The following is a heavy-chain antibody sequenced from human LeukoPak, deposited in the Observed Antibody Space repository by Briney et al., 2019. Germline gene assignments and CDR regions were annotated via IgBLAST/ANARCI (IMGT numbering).Heavy chain of an antibody. CDR2: IYYSGST. D-gene: IGHD2-2*01. V-gene: IGHV4-31*03. Sequence: SETLSLTCTVSGVSISSGGYYWSWLRQHPGKGLEWIGYIYYSGSTYYNPSLKSRVTISVDTSKNQFSLKLSSVTAADTAVYYCARGSFSEYQLLPHFDYWGQGTLVTVSS. CDR3: ARGSFSEYQLLPHFDY. J-gene: IGHJ4*02. CDR1: GVSISSGGYY.